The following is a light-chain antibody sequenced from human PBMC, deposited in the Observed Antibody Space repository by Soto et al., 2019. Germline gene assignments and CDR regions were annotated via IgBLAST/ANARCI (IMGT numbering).Light chain of an antibody. CDR3: QQYNDWPGT. J-gene: IGKJ2*01. Sequence: EIVMTHSPGTLSVSPGERATLSCRASQSVRSNLAWYQQKPGQAPRLLIYGASTRATGIPARFSGSGSGTEVTLTISSLQSEDFAVYYCQQYNDWPGTFGQGTTLEVK. CDR2: GAS. V-gene: IGKV3-15*01. CDR1: QSVRSN.